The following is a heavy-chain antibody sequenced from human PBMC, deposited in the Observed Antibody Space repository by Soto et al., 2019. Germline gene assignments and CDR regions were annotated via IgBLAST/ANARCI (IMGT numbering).Heavy chain of an antibody. CDR2: IWYDGSNK. Sequence: QVQLVESGGGVVQPGRSLRLSCAASGFTFSSYGMHWVRQAPGKGLEWVAVIWYDGSNKYYADSVKGRFTISRDNSKNTLYLQMNSLRAEDTAVYYCAREQSRVSWYFDLWGRGTLVTVSS. D-gene: IGHD4-4*01. V-gene: IGHV3-33*01. CDR1: GFTFSSYG. CDR3: AREQSRVSWYFDL. J-gene: IGHJ2*01.